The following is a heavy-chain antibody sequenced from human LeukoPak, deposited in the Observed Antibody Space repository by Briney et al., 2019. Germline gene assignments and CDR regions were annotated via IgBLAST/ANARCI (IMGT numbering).Heavy chain of an antibody. V-gene: IGHV3-33*08. CDR1: GFIFSNYV. Sequence: GGSLRLSCAASGFIFSNYVMHWVRQPPGKGLEWVAVIWYDGSNKYYADSVKGRFTISRDNSKNTLYLQMNSLRAEDTAVYYCARGPLIAAAGTLDYWGQGTLVTVSS. J-gene: IGHJ4*02. D-gene: IGHD6-13*01. CDR2: IWYDGSNK. CDR3: ARGPLIAAAGTLDY.